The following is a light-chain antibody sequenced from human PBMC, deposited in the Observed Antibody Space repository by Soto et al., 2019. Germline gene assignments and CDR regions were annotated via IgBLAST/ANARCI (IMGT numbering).Light chain of an antibody. V-gene: IGLV2-8*01. CDR3: KSYAGSNTYV. J-gene: IGLJ1*01. CDR1: KNDIGVYDF. CDR2: EDV. Sequence: QSALTQPPSASGSPGQSVTISWTGTKNDIGVYDFVSWYQHHPGKAPRLIIYEDVQRPSGVPDRFSGSKSGNTASLTVSGLQAADEADYFCKSYAGSNTYVFGSGTKLTDL.